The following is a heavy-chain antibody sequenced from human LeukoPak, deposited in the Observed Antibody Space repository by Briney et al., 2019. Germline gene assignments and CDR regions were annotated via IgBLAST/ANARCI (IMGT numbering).Heavy chain of an antibody. D-gene: IGHD6-19*01. V-gene: IGHV4-34*01. J-gene: IGHJ4*02. Sequence: SETLSLTCAVYGGSFSGYYWSWIRQPPGKGLEWIGEINHSGSTNYNPSLKSRVTISVDTSKSQFSLKLSSVTAADTAVYYCAGPGHSSGDYWGQGTLVTVSS. CDR1: GGSFSGYY. CDR2: INHSGST. CDR3: AGPGHSSGDY.